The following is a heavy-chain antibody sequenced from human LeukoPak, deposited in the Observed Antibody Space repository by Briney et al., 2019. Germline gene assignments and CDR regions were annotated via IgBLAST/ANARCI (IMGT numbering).Heavy chain of an antibody. J-gene: IGHJ4*02. D-gene: IGHD6-6*01. CDR1: GGSISGYY. V-gene: IGHV4-59*08. Sequence: AETLSLTCTVSGGSISGYYWSWIRQPPGKGLEWIGYIYYSGRTNYNPSLNSRVTMFVDMSKNQFSLRLSSVTAADTAVYYCARHRAYSSSSPFDYWGQGTLVTVSS. CDR2: IYYSGRT. CDR3: ARHRAYSSSSPFDY.